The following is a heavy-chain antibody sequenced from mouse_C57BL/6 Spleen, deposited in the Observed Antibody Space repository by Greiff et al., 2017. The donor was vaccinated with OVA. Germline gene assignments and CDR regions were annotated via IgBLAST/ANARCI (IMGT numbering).Heavy chain of an antibody. V-gene: IGHV1-82*01. CDR2: IYPGDGDT. CDR1: GYAFSSSW. CDR3: ARGGDDGYYVAY. D-gene: IGHD2-3*01. Sequence: QVQLQQSGPELVKPGASVKISCKASGYAFSSSWMNWVKQRPGKGLEWIGRIYPGDGDTNYNGKFKGKATLTADKSSSTAYMQLSSLTSEDSAVYFCARGGDDGYYVAYWGQGTTLTVSS. J-gene: IGHJ2*01.